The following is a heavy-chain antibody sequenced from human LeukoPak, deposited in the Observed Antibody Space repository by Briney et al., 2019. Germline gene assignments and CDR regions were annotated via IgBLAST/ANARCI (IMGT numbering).Heavy chain of an antibody. V-gene: IGHV3-7*01. D-gene: IGHD3-16*02. CDR3: ARDDSFWGSYRPPLDY. CDR1: GFTFSTYW. Sequence: PGGSLRLSCVASGFTFSTYWMSWVRQAPGKGLEWVGNIRQDGSEKYYVDSVKGRFTISRDNAKNSLYLQMNSLRAEDTAMYYCARDDSFWGSYRPPLDYWGQGTLVTVSS. CDR2: IRQDGSEK. J-gene: IGHJ4*02.